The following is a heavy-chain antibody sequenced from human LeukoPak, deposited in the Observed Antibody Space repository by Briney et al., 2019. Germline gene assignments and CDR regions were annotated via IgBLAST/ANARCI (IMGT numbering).Heavy chain of an antibody. Sequence: GGSLRLSCAASGFTFSSYGMNWVRQAPGKGLEWVSSISSSSSYIYYADSVKGRFTISRDNAKNSLYLQMNSLRAEDTAVYYCARGRVVAAAGTNFDYWGQGTLVTVSS. J-gene: IGHJ4*02. CDR1: GFTFSSYG. V-gene: IGHV3-21*01. CDR2: ISSSSSYI. D-gene: IGHD6-13*01. CDR3: ARGRVVAAAGTNFDY.